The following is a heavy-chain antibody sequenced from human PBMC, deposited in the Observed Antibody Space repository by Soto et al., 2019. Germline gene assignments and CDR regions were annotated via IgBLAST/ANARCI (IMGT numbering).Heavy chain of an antibody. Sequence: GESLKISCAASGFTFSSYGMHWVRQAPGKGLEWVAVISYDGSNKYYADSVKGRFTISRDNSKNTLYLQMNSLRAEDTAVYYCAIPYYYDSSGSHDAFDIWGQGTMVTVSS. J-gene: IGHJ3*02. CDR3: AIPYYYDSSGSHDAFDI. CDR2: ISYDGSNK. D-gene: IGHD3-22*01. V-gene: IGHV3-30*03. CDR1: GFTFSSYG.